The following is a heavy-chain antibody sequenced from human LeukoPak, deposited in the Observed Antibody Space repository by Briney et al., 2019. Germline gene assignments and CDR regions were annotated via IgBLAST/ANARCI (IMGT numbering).Heavy chain of an antibody. CDR3: ASGGVSCYAFGY. D-gene: IGHD3-16*01. CDR1: GGSISSYY. V-gene: IGHV4-59*01. CDR2: IYYSGST. Sequence: SETLSLTCTVSGGSISSYYWSWIRQPPGKGLEWIGYIYYSGSTNYNPSLKSRVTISVDTSKNQFSLKLSSVTAADTAVYYCASGGVSCYAFGYWGQGTLVTVSS. J-gene: IGHJ4*02.